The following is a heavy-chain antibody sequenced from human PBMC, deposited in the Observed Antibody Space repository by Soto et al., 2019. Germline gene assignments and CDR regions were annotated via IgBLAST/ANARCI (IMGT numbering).Heavy chain of an antibody. CDR3: ARGLGP. D-gene: IGHD3-10*01. V-gene: IGHV4-30-2*01. CDR1: GGSMSSGGYF. CDR2: IYHSGST. Sequence: PSETLSLTCAVSGGSMSSGGYFWSWIRQPPGKGLEWIGYIYHSGSTYYNPSLKSRVTISVDRSKSQFSLKLNSVTAADTAVYYCARGLGPWGQGTLVTVAS. J-gene: IGHJ5*02.